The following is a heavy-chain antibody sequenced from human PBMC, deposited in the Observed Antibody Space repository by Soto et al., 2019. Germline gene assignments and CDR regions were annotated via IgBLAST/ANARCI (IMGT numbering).Heavy chain of an antibody. CDR3: GREAGLMPAALPIDY. D-gene: IGHD2-2*02. J-gene: IGHJ4*02. CDR1: GYTFTNYG. Sequence: ASVKVSCKTSGYTFTNYGINWVRQAPGQGLEWMGWISPYNGDTNYAQKLHGRVTMTTDTSTSTAYMEVRSLRSDDTAVFYCGREAGLMPAALPIDYCGQGPLVPVYS. V-gene: IGHV1-18*01. CDR2: ISPYNGDT.